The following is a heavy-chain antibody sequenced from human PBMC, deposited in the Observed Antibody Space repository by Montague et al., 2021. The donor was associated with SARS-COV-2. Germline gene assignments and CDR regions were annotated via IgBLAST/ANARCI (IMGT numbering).Heavy chain of an antibody. D-gene: IGHD6-13*01. CDR3: ARDRDLSSWDY. V-gene: IGHV6-1*01. Sequence: CAISGDSDSVNSAARKWIRQTPARGLARLGRTYYRFKWINEYAVSVKSRITINPDTSKNQFSLQLNSVTPEDAAMYYCARDRDLSSWDYWGQGTLVTVSS. CDR2: TYYRFKWIN. J-gene: IGHJ4*02. CDR1: GDSDSVNSAA.